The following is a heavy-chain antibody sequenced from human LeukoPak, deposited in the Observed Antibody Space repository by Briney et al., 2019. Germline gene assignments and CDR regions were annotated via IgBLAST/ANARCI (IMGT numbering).Heavy chain of an antibody. CDR3: ASDHLFCRGGNCYWTGFDY. D-gene: IGHD2-15*01. CDR2: IYYSGST. CDR1: GGSISSGGYY. J-gene: IGHJ4*02. Sequence: PSQTLSLTCTVSGGSISSGGYYWGWIRQHPGKGLEWIGYIYYSGSTYYNPSLKSRVTISVDTSKNQFSLTLSSVTAADTAVYYCASDHLFCRGGNCYWTGFDYWGQGTLVTVSS. V-gene: IGHV4-31*03.